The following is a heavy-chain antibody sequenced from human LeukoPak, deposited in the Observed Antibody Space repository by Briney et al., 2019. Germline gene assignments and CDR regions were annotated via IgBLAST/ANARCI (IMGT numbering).Heavy chain of an antibody. D-gene: IGHD6-19*01. V-gene: IGHV3-7*01. Sequence: GGSLRLSCAASTFPFSTYWMRWVRQAPGKGLEWVANIKQDGSEKYSVDSVKGRFTISRDNAKNSLYLQMNSLRAEDTAVYYCARGSGQWLDRWGQGTLVTVSS. CDR3: ARGSGQWLDR. J-gene: IGHJ4*02. CDR1: TFPFSTYW. CDR2: IKQDGSEK.